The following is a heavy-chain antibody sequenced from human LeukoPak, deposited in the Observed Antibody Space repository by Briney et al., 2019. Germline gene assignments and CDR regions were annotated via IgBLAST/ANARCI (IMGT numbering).Heavy chain of an antibody. CDR1: GYTFTSYA. Sequence: GASVKVSCKASGYTFTSYAMNWVRQVLGQGLEWMGWINTNTGSPTYAQAFTGRFVFSLDTSVSTAYLQISSLKTEDTAVYYCACYDCGDYWGQGTLVTVSS. J-gene: IGHJ4*02. CDR2: INTNTGSP. D-gene: IGHD2-2*01. V-gene: IGHV7-4-1*02. CDR3: ACYDCGDY.